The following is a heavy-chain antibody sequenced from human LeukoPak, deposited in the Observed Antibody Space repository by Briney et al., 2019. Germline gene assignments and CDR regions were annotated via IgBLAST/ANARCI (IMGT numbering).Heavy chain of an antibody. Sequence: PGRSLRLSCAASGFTFDDYAMHWVRQAPGKGLEWVSGISWNSGSIGYADSVKGRFTISRDNAKNSLYPQMNSLRAEDMALYYCAKGDYYDSSGYSLDYWGQGTLVTVSS. J-gene: IGHJ4*02. CDR3: AKGDYYDSSGYSLDY. V-gene: IGHV3-9*03. D-gene: IGHD3-22*01. CDR2: ISWNSGSI. CDR1: GFTFDDYA.